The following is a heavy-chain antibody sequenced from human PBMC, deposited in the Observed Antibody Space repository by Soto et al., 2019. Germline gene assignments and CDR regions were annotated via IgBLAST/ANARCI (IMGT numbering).Heavy chain of an antibody. Sequence: ASVKVSCKASGYTFTSYDINWVRQATGQGLEWMGWMNPNSGNTGYAQKFQGRVTMTRNTSMSTAYMELSSLRSEDTAVYYCAIGWIQLCLIYYYYSGIDVWGQGTTVTVSS. D-gene: IGHD5-18*01. CDR3: AIGWIQLCLIYYYYSGIDV. V-gene: IGHV1-8*01. CDR2: MNPNSGNT. CDR1: GYTFTSYD. J-gene: IGHJ6*02.